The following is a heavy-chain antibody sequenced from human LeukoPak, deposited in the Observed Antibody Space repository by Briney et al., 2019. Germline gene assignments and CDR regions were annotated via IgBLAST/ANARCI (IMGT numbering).Heavy chain of an antibody. J-gene: IGHJ5*02. D-gene: IGHD4-17*01. V-gene: IGHV1-3*01. Sequence: GASVKVSCKASGYTFTSYAMHWVRQAPGQRLEWMGWINAGNGNTKYSQKFQGRVTITRDTSASTAYMELSSLRSEDTAVYYCARSTTVTTENWFDPWGQGTLVTVSS. CDR2: INAGNGNT. CDR1: GYTFTSYA. CDR3: ARSTTVTTENWFDP.